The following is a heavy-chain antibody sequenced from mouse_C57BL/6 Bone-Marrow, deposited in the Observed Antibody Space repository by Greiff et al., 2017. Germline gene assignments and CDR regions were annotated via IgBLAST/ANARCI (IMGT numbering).Heavy chain of an antibody. Sequence: VKLMESGPELVKPGASVKISCKASGYAFSSSWMNWVKQRPGKGLEWIGRIYPGDGDTNYNGKFKGKATLTADKSSSTAYMQLSSLTSEDSAVYFCAREDGSSYGWYFDVWGTGTTVTVSS. CDR2: IYPGDGDT. J-gene: IGHJ1*03. CDR1: GYAFSSSW. V-gene: IGHV1-82*01. CDR3: AREDGSSYGWYFDV. D-gene: IGHD1-1*01.